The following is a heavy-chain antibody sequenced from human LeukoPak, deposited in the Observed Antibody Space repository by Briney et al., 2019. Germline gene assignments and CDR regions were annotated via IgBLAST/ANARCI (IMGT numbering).Heavy chain of an antibody. CDR2: IHSSGAT. CDR3: ARAPHYSNYGPYYYGMDV. V-gene: IGHV3-53*01. Sequence: PGGSLRLSCAASGFTGSNNYVSWVRQAPGMGLEWVSAIHSSGATCYADSVKGRFAISRDNAKNSLYLQMNSLRAEDTAVYYCARAPHYSNYGPYYYGMDVWGQGTTVTVSS. D-gene: IGHD4-11*01. CDR1: GFTGSNNY. J-gene: IGHJ6*02.